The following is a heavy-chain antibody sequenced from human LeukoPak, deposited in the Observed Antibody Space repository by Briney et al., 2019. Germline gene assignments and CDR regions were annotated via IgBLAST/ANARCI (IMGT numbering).Heavy chain of an antibody. CDR3: AKVIYGSGSYYNDY. CDR1: GFTFSSYS. D-gene: IGHD3-10*01. V-gene: IGHV3-21*04. CDR2: ISSSSSYI. J-gene: IGHJ4*02. Sequence: GGSLRLSCAASGFTFSSYSMNWVRQAPGKGLEWVSSISSSSSYIYYADSVKGRFTISRDNSKNTPYLQMNSLRAEDTAVYYCAKVIYGSGSYYNDYWGQGTLVTVSS.